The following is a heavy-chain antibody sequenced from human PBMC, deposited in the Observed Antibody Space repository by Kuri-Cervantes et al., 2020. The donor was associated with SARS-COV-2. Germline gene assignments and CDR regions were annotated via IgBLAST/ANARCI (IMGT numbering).Heavy chain of an antibody. J-gene: IGHJ6*03. D-gene: IGHD1-20*01. Sequence: AAAKVSCKASGYTFTGYYMHWVRQAPGQGLEWRGWIKPNSGGTNYAEKFQGRGTMTRDTSISTAYMELSRLRSDDTAVYYCASKYNWNDEMSYYYMDVWGKGTTVTVSS. CDR3: ASKYNWNDEMSYYYMDV. CDR2: IKPNSGGT. V-gene: IGHV1-2*02. CDR1: GYTFTGYY.